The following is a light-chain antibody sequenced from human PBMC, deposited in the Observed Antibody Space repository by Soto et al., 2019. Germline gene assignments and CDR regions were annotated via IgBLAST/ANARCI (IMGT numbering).Light chain of an antibody. CDR2: GTS. CDR1: QSISGT. V-gene: IGKV3-15*01. CDR3: QQYGSSPPPIT. Sequence: EVVLTQLPATLSVSPGEAVTFSRRTIQSISGTLASSQQRPGQAPRLLTYGTSTRAAGVPARFRGSGSGTEFTLTITSLQSEDLAVHYCQQYGSSPPPITFGQGTRLENK. J-gene: IGKJ5*01.